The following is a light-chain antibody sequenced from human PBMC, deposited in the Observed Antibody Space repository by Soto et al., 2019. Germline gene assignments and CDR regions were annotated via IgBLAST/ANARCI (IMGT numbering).Light chain of an antibody. CDR2: WAS. CDR1: QSVVYRSNSKNY. V-gene: IGKV4-1*01. Sequence: DIVMTQSPDSLAVSLGDRSTINCKSSQSVVYRSNSKNYLAWYQQKPGQPPRLLIYWASTRESGVPDRFSGSGSGTDFTLTISSLQAEDVAVYYCQQYYSTPLAFGGGTRWIS. CDR3: QQYYSTPLA. J-gene: IGKJ4*01.